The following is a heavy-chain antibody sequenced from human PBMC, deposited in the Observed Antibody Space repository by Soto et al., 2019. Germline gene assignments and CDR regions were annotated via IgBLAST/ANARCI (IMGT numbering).Heavy chain of an antibody. CDR3: AREAFVPGPHNEDLFDP. CDR1: GDSMNKYY. D-gene: IGHD6-6*01. CDR2: VHYTGTA. Sequence: PSETLSLTCTVSGDSMNKYYWTWIRQLPGKGLECIGYVHYTGTASYNPSLKSRVTISLDTSKNQFSLNLRSVTAADTAVYYCAREAFVPGPHNEDLFDPWGQGILVTVSS. V-gene: IGHV4-59*13. J-gene: IGHJ5*02.